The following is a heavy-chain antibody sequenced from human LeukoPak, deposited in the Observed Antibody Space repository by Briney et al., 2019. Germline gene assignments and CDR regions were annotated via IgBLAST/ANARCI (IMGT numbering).Heavy chain of an antibody. CDR3: ARDHAH. CDR2: INHSGST. D-gene: IGHD2-2*01. V-gene: IGHV4-34*09. Sequence: KSSETLSLTCAVYGGSFSGYYWSWIRQPPGKGLEWIGEINHSGSTNYNPSLKSRVTISVDTSKNQFSLKLSSVTAADTAVYYCARDHAHWGQGTLVTVSS. J-gene: IGHJ4*02. CDR1: GGSFSGYY.